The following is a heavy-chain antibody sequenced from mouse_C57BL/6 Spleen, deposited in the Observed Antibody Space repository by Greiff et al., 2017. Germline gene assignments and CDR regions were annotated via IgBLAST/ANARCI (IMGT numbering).Heavy chain of an antibody. Sequence: EVKLLESGGGLVQPGGSLKLSCAASGIDFSRYWMSWVRRAPGKGLEWIGEINPDSSTINYAPSLKDKFIISRDNAKNTLYLQMSKVRSEDTALYYCARDDYYDYDGYYAMDYWGQGTSVTVSS. V-gene: IGHV4-1*01. CDR3: ARDDYYDYDGYYAMDY. CDR1: GIDFSRYW. J-gene: IGHJ4*01. CDR2: INPDSSTI. D-gene: IGHD2-4*01.